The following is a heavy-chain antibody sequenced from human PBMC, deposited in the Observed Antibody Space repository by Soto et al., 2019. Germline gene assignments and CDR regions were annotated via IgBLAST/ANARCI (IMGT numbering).Heavy chain of an antibody. CDR3: ARRIALSGTAGAPGE. D-gene: IGHD6-19*01. Sequence: QVQLQESGPGLVKPSGTLSLTCGVSRGSVSSNNWWTWVRQPPGKGLEWIGEIYQTGTTNYNPSLQSRVTISLDKSNNHSSLKLNSVTAADTAVYYCARRIALSGTAGAPGEWGQGTLVIVSS. J-gene: IGHJ4*02. CDR1: RGSVSSNNW. CDR2: IYQTGTT. V-gene: IGHV4-4*02.